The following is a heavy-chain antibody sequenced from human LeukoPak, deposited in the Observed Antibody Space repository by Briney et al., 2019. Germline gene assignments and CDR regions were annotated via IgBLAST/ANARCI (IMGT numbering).Heavy chain of an antibody. CDR1: GYTFTSYG. Sequence: GASVKVSCKASGYTFTSYGISWVRQAPGQGLEWMGWISADSGNTNYAQKLQGRVAMPTDTSTSTAYMELRSLRSDDTGVYYCARDTNNYYDSSGYFVPFDYWGQGTLVTVSS. V-gene: IGHV1-18*01. CDR2: ISADSGNT. D-gene: IGHD3-22*01. CDR3: ARDTNNYYDSSGYFVPFDY. J-gene: IGHJ4*02.